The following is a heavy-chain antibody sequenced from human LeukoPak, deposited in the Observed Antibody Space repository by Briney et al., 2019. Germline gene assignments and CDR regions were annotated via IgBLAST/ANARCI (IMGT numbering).Heavy chain of an antibody. CDR1: GGSFSGYY. CDR2: INHSGST. CDR3: ARGSNTAKIDY. Sequence: SETLSLTCAVYGGSFSGYYWSWIRQPPGKGLEWIGEINHSGSTNYNPPLKSRVTISVDTSKNQFSLKLSSVTAADTAVYYCARGSNTAKIDYWGQGTLVTVSS. D-gene: IGHD5-18*01. V-gene: IGHV4-34*01. J-gene: IGHJ4*02.